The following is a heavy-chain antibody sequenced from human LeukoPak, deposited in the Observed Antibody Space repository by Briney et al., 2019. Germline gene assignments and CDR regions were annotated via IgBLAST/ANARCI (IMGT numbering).Heavy chain of an antibody. D-gene: IGHD3-9*01. CDR2: IYYSGGT. V-gene: IGHV4-39*01. CDR1: GGSISSSSYY. CDR3: ARRHDILTGYPFDP. J-gene: IGHJ5*02. Sequence: PSETLSLTCTVSGGSISSSSYYWGWIRQPPGKGLEWIGSIYYSGGTYYNPSLKSRFTTSVDASKNQFSLKLSSVTAADTAVYYCARRHDILTGYPFDPWGQGTLVTVSS.